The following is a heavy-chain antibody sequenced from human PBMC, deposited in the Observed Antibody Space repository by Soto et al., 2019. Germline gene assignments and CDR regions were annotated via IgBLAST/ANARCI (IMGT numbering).Heavy chain of an antibody. CDR3: ARESEGLTSNFDY. Sequence: GGSLRLSCAASGFTFTNYAMGWVRQAPGKGLEWVSVVSSGGSTYYADSVTGRFTVSRDNSKNTLSLQMNSLRAEDTAVYYCARESEGLTSNFDYWGQGTLVTVSS. CDR2: VSSGGST. V-gene: IGHV3-23*01. CDR1: GFTFTNYA. J-gene: IGHJ4*02.